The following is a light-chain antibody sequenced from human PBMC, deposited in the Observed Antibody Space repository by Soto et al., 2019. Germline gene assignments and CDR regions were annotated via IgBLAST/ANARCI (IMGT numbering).Light chain of an antibody. V-gene: IGLV1-51*01. Sequence: QSVLTQPPSVSAAPGQKVTISCSGSGSNIGNNYVSWYQQLPGTAPKLLIYDNNQRPSGIPDRFSASKSGTSAILGITGLQTGDDADYYCGTWDSNLSANVFGTGTKVTVL. J-gene: IGLJ1*01. CDR1: GSNIGNNY. CDR3: GTWDSNLSANV. CDR2: DNN.